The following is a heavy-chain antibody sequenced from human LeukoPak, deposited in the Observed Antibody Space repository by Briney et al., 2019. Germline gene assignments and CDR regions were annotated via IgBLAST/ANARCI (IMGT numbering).Heavy chain of an antibody. D-gene: IGHD3-22*01. CDR1: GGSISSSSYY. Sequence: SETLSLTCTVSGGSISSSSYYWGWIRQPPGKGLEWIGSIYYSGSTYYNPSLKSRVTISVDTSKNQFSLKLSSVTAADTAVYYCARQNYYDSSGYYDDAFDIWGQGTMVTVSS. J-gene: IGHJ3*02. V-gene: IGHV4-39*01. CDR2: IYYSGST. CDR3: ARQNYYDSSGYYDDAFDI.